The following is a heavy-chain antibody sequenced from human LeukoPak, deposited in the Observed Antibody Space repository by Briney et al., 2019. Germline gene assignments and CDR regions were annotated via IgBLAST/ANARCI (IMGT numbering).Heavy chain of an antibody. CDR3: ARDKVYDYVWGSYRFPFGY. J-gene: IGHJ4*02. D-gene: IGHD3-16*02. Sequence: ASVKVSCKASGYTFTGYYMHWVRQAPGQGLEWMGWISAYNGNTNYAQKLQGRVTMTTDTSTSTAYMELRSLRSDDTAVYYCARDKVYDYVWGSYRFPFGYWGQGTLVTVSS. V-gene: IGHV1-18*04. CDR1: GYTFTGYY. CDR2: ISAYNGNT.